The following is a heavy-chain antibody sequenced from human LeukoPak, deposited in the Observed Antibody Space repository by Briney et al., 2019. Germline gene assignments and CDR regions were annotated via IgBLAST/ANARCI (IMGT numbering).Heavy chain of an antibody. V-gene: IGHV4-34*01. CDR1: GGSFSGYY. J-gene: IGHJ4*02. D-gene: IGHD5-18*01. Sequence: PSETLSLTCAVYGGSFSGYYWSWIRQPPGKGLEWIGEINHSGSTNYNPSLKSRVTISVDTSKNQFSLKLGSVTAADTAVYYCARGPFNVDTAMVTVPFLDYWGQGTLVTASS. CDR2: INHSGST. CDR3: ARGPFNVDTAMVTVPFLDY.